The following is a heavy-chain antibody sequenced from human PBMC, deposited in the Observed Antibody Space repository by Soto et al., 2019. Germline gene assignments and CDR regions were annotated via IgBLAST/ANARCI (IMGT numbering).Heavy chain of an antibody. Sequence: QLQLQESGPGLVKPSETLSLTCTVSGGSISSSSYYWGWIRQPPGKGLEWIGSIYYSGSTYYNPSLKSRVTISVDTSKNQFSLKLSSVTAADTAVYYCARHDYSNDYYGMDVWGQGPTVTVSS. CDR3: ARHDYSNDYYGMDV. V-gene: IGHV4-39*01. CDR2: IYYSGST. J-gene: IGHJ6*02. CDR1: GGSISSSSYY. D-gene: IGHD4-4*01.